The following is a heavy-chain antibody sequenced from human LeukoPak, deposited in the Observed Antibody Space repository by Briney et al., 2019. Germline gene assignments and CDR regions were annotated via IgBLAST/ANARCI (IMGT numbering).Heavy chain of an antibody. D-gene: IGHD6-13*01. CDR2: IYYSGST. J-gene: IGHJ6*02. Sequence: SETLSLTCTVSGGSISSYYWSWIRQPPGKGLEWIGYIYYSGSTNYNPSLKSRVTISVDTSKNQFSLKLSSVTAADTAVYYCARHYSSSWYPGVSYYYYGMDVWGQGTTVTVSS. CDR1: GGSISSYY. CDR3: ARHYSSSWYPGVSYYYYGMDV. V-gene: IGHV4-59*08.